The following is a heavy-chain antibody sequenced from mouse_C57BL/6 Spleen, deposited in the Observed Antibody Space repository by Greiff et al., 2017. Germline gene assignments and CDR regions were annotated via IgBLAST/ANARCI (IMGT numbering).Heavy chain of an antibody. CDR3: ARESSSNPCAY. Sequence: QVQLQQSGPELVKPGASVKISCKASGYAFSSSWMNWVKQRPGKGLEWIGRIYPGDGDTNYNGKFKGKATLTADKSSSTAYMQLSSLTSEDSAVYFCARESSSNPCAYWGQGTLVTVSA. CDR2: IYPGDGDT. D-gene: IGHD2-5*01. CDR1: GYAFSSSW. V-gene: IGHV1-82*01. J-gene: IGHJ3*01.